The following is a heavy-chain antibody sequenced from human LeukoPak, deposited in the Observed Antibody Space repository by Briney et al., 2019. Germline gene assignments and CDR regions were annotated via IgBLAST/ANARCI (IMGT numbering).Heavy chain of an antibody. CDR1: GFIVSSNH. Sequence: PGGSLRLSCAASGFIVSSNHMSWVRQAPGKGLEWVSIIYSGADTYYADSVKGRFTVPRDNSKNTVYLQMNTLRAEDTAVYYCARGAAGGSGGIDYWGQGTLVTVSS. J-gene: IGHJ4*02. D-gene: IGHD6-13*01. CDR3: ARGAAGGSGGIDY. CDR2: IYSGADT. V-gene: IGHV3-53*01.